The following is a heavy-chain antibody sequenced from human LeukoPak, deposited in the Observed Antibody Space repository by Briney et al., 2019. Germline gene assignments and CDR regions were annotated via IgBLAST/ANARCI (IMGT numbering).Heavy chain of an antibody. Sequence: ASVKVSCKASGYTFTSYDINWVRQATGQGLEWMGWMNPNSGNTGYAQKFQGRVTMTRNTSISTAYMELSSLRSEDTAVYYCARAGIAAAGLGNWGQGTLVTVSS. CDR2: MNPNSGNT. D-gene: IGHD6-13*01. J-gene: IGHJ4*02. CDR3: ARAGIAAAGLGN. V-gene: IGHV1-8*01. CDR1: GYTFTSYD.